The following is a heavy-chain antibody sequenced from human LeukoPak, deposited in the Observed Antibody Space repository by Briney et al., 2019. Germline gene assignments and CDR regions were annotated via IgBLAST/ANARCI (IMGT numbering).Heavy chain of an antibody. CDR2: IYHSGST. Sequence: SETLSLTCAVSGGSISSGGYSWSWIRQPPGKGLEWIGYIYHSGSTYYNPSLKSRVTISVNRSKNQFSLKLSSVTAADTAVYYCARVRSYDYVWGSYRYIEPVAARPNYGMDVWGQGTTVTVSS. J-gene: IGHJ6*02. V-gene: IGHV4-30-2*01. D-gene: IGHD3-16*02. CDR1: GGSISSGGYS. CDR3: ARVRSYDYVWGSYRYIEPVAARPNYGMDV.